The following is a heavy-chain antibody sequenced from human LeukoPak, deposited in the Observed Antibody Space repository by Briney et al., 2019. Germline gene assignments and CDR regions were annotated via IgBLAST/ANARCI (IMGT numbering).Heavy chain of an antibody. Sequence: GGSLRLSCAASGLTFSSYWMSWVRQVPGKGPEWVANIKPDGSGKYYVDSVKGRFTISRDNAENSLFLHMNSLRAEDTAVYYCARCAVAAAGDYWGRGTLVTVSS. CDR1: GLTFSSYW. CDR3: ARCAVAAAGDY. J-gene: IGHJ4*02. V-gene: IGHV3-7*01. CDR2: IKPDGSGK. D-gene: IGHD6-13*01.